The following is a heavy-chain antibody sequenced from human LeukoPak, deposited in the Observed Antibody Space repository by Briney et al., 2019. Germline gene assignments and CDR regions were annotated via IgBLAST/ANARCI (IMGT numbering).Heavy chain of an antibody. CDR1: GYSFTSYW. CDR2: IYPSDSDT. J-gene: IGHJ4*02. V-gene: IGHV5-51*01. D-gene: IGHD3-10*01. CDR3: ARQDGSLAPFDY. Sequence: GESLKISCKGSGYSFTSYWIGWVRQMPGKGLEWMGIIYPSDSDTRYSPPFQGQVTISADKSVNTAYLQWSSLKASDTAMYYCARQDGSLAPFDYWGQGTLVTVSS.